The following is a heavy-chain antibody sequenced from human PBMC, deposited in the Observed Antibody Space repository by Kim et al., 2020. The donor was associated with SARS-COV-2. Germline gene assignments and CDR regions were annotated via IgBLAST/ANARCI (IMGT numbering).Heavy chain of an antibody. J-gene: IGHJ4*02. D-gene: IGHD2-15*01. V-gene: IGHV4-34*01. CDR2: INHSGST. Sequence: SETLSLTCAVYGGSFSGYYWSWIRQPPGKGLEWIGEINHSGSTNYNPSLKSRVTISVDTSKNQFSLKLSSVTAADTAVYYCARGLKVVPPYYFDYWGQGTLVTVSS. CDR3: ARGLKVVPPYYFDY. CDR1: GGSFSGYY.